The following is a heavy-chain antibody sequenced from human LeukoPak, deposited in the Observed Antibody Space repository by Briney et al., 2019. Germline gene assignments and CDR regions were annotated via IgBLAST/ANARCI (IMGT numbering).Heavy chain of an antibody. Sequence: ASVKVSCKASGGTFSSYAISWVRQAPGQGLEWMGRIIPIFGTANYAQKFQGRVTITTDESTSTAYMELSSLRSEDTAVYYCARASASRTDSNSYYFETTKKNGFDVWGQGTMVTVSS. CDR3: ARASASRTDSNSYYFETTKKNGFDV. D-gene: IGHD3-22*01. V-gene: IGHV1-69*05. CDR1: GGTFSSYA. CDR2: IIPIFGTA. J-gene: IGHJ3*01.